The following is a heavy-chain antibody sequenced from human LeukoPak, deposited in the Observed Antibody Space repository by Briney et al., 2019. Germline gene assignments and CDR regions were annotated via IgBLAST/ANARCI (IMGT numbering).Heavy chain of an antibody. Sequence: SETLSLTCTVSGGSISSGGYYWSWIRQPPGKGLEWIGYIYHSGYSNYKPSLKSRVTISVDTSKNQFSLELSSVTAADTAVYYCARGPLGSGYTYFDYWGQGTLVTVSS. V-gene: IGHV4-61*08. J-gene: IGHJ4*02. CDR1: GGSISSGGYY. D-gene: IGHD5-12*01. CDR2: IYHSGYS. CDR3: ARGPLGSGYTYFDY.